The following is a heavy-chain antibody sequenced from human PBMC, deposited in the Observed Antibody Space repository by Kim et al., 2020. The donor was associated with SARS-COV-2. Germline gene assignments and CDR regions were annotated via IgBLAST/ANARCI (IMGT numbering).Heavy chain of an antibody. Sequence: GGSLRLSCAASGFTFSSYAMSWVRQAPGKGLEWVSDIDSGGSSTYYADSVKGRFTISRDNSKNTLYLQMNSLRAEDTAVYYCAKVWEYFAYWGQGTLVTVSS. D-gene: IGHD1-26*01. CDR2: IDSGGSST. V-gene: IGHV3-23*03. J-gene: IGHJ4*02. CDR1: GFTFSSYA. CDR3: AKVWEYFAY.